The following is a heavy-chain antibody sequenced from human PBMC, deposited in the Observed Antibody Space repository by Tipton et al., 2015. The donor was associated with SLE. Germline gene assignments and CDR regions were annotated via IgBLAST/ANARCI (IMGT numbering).Heavy chain of an antibody. Sequence: TLSPTCAVYGGSFSDYYWSWIRQSPGKGLEWIGEINHSGGTNYNPSLRSRVTISVDTSKNQFSLKLSSVTAADTAVYYCARDGFGVWGQGTLVTVSS. CDR1: GGSFSDYY. CDR2: INHSGGT. J-gene: IGHJ4*02. CDR3: ARDGFGV. D-gene: IGHD3-16*01. V-gene: IGHV4-34*01.